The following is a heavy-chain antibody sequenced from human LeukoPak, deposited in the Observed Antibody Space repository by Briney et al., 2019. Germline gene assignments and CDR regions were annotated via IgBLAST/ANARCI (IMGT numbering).Heavy chain of an antibody. CDR3: ARGRRSGGSCYWDY. J-gene: IGHJ4*02. Sequence: SQTLSLTCTVSGGSISSGGYYWRWIRQHPGKGLEWIGYIYYSGSTYYNPSLKSRVTISVDTSKNQFSLKLSSVTAADTAVYYCARGRRSGGSCYWDYWGQGTLVTVSS. CDR2: IYYSGST. V-gene: IGHV4-31*03. CDR1: GGSISSGGYY. D-gene: IGHD2-15*01.